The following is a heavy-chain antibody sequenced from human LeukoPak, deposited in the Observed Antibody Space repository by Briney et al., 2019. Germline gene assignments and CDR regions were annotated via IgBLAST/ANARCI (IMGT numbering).Heavy chain of an antibody. D-gene: IGHD3-10*01. CDR2: ISSTGSN. CDR1: GDSISNNY. Sequence: PSETLSLTCTVSGDSISNNYWNWIRQPPGKGLEWIGYISSTGSNDYNPSLKSRVTISVDTSRNLFSLRLTSVTAAVTAVYYCGRHFTGTSGNYYTDSWGQGTLVTVSS. J-gene: IGHJ5*01. V-gene: IGHV4-59*08. CDR3: GRHFTGTSGNYYTDS.